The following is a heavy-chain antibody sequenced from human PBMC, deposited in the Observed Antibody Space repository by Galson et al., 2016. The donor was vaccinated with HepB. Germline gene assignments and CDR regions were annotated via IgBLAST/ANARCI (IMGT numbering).Heavy chain of an antibody. V-gene: IGHV4-4*02. CDR1: GDSIIRNHW. CDR2: IYYTGMT. J-gene: IGHJ4*02. CDR3: AMGFAAADQW. D-gene: IGHD6-13*01. Sequence: SETLSLTCGVSGDSIIRNHWWCWVRQPPGKGLEWIGEIYYTGMTNYKPSLNSRVTISLDKSRNQFSLILTSVTAADTAVYYCAMGFAAADQWWGQGTLVTVSS.